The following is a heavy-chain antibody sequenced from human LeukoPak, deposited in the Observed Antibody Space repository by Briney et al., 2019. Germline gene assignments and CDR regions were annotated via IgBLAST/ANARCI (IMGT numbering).Heavy chain of an antibody. CDR2: IYYSGST. J-gene: IGHJ6*03. CDR1: GRSITSDGYY. CDR3: ARAVPVVYMDV. D-gene: IGHD4-23*01. Sequence: SETLSLTCTVSGRSITSDGYYWSWIRLHPGKGLEWIGSIYYSGSTYYDPSLKSRVTISVDTSKNQFSLKLSSVTAADTAVYYCARAVPVVYMDVLGKGTTVTVSS. V-gene: IGHV4-31*03.